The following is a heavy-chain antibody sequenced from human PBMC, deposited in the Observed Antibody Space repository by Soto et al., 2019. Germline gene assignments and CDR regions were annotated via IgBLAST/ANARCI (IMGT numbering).Heavy chain of an antibody. Sequence: PGGSLRLSCVASGFTFNIYSMNWVRQAPGKGLEWVSYISSSGSNIYYADSVKGRFTISRDSAKNSLYLQMNSLRDEDTALYYCARGPLQQLELWGQGTLVTVSS. CDR2: ISSSGSNI. V-gene: IGHV3-48*02. D-gene: IGHD6-13*01. CDR3: ARGPLQQLEL. CDR1: GFTFNIYS. J-gene: IGHJ4*02.